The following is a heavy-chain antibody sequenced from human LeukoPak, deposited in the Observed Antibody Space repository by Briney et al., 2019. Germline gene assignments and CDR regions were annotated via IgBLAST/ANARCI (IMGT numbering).Heavy chain of an antibody. CDR2: ISYDGSNK. J-gene: IGHJ4*02. D-gene: IGHD1-26*01. V-gene: IGHV3-30-3*01. Sequence: GRSLRLSCAASGFTFSSYAMHWVRQAPGKGLGWVAVISYDGSNKYYADSVKGRFTISRDNSKNTLYLQMNSLRAEDTAVYYCARDRELHFDHWGQGTLVTVSS. CDR1: GFTFSSYA. CDR3: ARDRELHFDH.